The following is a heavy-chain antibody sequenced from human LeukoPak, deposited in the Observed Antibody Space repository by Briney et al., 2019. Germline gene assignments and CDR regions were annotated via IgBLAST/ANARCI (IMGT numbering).Heavy chain of an antibody. CDR3: AKDGGSGIAVAGTWFGY. Sequence: GGSLRLSCEVSGCTFSSYAMSWVRQAPGKGVEGVSGISGSGGKTYYADSVKGGFTLSRDNSKTKLSLQMNSLRAEDTAIYYCAKDGGSGIAVAGTWFGYWGQGTLVTVPS. D-gene: IGHD6-19*01. CDR2: ISGSGGKT. J-gene: IGHJ4*02. CDR1: GCTFSSYA. V-gene: IGHV3-23*01.